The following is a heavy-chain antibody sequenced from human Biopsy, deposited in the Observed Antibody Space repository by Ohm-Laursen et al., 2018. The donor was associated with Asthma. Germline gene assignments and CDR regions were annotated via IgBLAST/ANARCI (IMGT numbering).Heavy chain of an antibody. D-gene: IGHD4-11*01. Sequence: SLRLSCAASGFTFSRYAIHWVRQAPGKGLEWVAVISHDGQTQHYAESVKGRFALSRDNSQNTLYLQMISLRTDDTAVYYCAKRRGYSDFNDFDYWGHGALVTVSS. V-gene: IGHV3-30*18. J-gene: IGHJ4*01. CDR1: GFTFSRYA. CDR2: ISHDGQTQ. CDR3: AKRRGYSDFNDFDY.